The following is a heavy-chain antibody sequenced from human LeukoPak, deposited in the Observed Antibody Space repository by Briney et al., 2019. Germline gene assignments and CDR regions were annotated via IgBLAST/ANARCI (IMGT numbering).Heavy chain of an antibody. V-gene: IGHV3-23*01. CDR3: AKDEGAGLLWFGELSATEYFQH. CDR1: GFTFSSYA. J-gene: IGHJ1*01. D-gene: IGHD3-10*01. CDR2: ISGSGGST. Sequence: GESLRLSCAASGFTFSSYAMSWVRQAPGKGLEWVSAISGSGGSTYYADSVKGRFTISRDNSKNTLYLQMNSLRAEDTAVYYCAKDEGAGLLWFGELSATEYFQHWGQGTLVTVSS.